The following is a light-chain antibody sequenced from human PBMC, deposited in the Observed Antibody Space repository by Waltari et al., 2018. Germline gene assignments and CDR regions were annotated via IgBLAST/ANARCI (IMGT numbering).Light chain of an antibody. CDR1: QSISSW. CDR3: QQYNNWPPSLT. Sequence: DIQMTQSPSTLSASVGDRVTITCRASQSISSWLAWYQQKPGKAPKLLIYKASSLESGVPSRVSGSGSGTEFTLTISSLQPDDFATYYCQQYNNWPPSLTFGGGTKVEI. V-gene: IGKV1-5*03. CDR2: KAS. J-gene: IGKJ4*01.